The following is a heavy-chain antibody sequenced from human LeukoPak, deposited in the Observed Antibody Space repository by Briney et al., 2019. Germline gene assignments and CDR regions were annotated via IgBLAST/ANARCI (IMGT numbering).Heavy chain of an antibody. V-gene: IGHV1-2*02. CDR3: AREGEGAPYDY. J-gene: IGHJ4*02. CDR1: GYTFTGYY. D-gene: IGHD1-26*01. Sequence: ASVKVSCKASGYTFTGYYMHWVRQAPGQGLEWMGWINPNSGGTNYAQKFQGRVTITRDTSASTAYMELSSLRSEDTAVYYCAREGEGAPYDYWGQGTLVTVSS. CDR2: INPNSGGT.